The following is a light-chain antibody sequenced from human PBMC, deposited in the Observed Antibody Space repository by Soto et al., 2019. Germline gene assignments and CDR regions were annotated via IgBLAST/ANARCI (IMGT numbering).Light chain of an antibody. J-gene: IGLJ3*02. CDR1: SSNIGGYNY. V-gene: IGLV2-14*01. CDR3: SSYTSSSTLG. CDR2: EVS. Sequence: QSALTQPASVSRSPGQSITISCTGTSSNIGGYNYVSWYQQHPGKAPKLMIYEVSNRPSGVSNRFSGSKSGNTASLTISGLQAEDEADYYCSSYTSSSTLGFGGGTKVTVL.